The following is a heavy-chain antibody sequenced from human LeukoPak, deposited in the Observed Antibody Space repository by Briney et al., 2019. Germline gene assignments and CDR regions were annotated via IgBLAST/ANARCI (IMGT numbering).Heavy chain of an antibody. J-gene: IGHJ4*02. D-gene: IGHD5-12*01. Sequence: GTAVKVSCKTSVYSLTKYGISWVRQAPGEGLEGIGWISGYSGNTNHAPQLQGRVNMTTDASTRTAYMELSSLTSADAATYYCARVGATYGDPLEYDYWGQGTLVTVSS. V-gene: IGHV1-18*01. CDR1: VYSLTKYG. CDR2: ISGYSGNT. CDR3: ARVGATYGDPLEYDY.